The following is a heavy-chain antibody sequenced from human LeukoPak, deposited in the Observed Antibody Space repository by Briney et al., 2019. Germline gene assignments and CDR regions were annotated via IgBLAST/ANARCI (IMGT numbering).Heavy chain of an antibody. V-gene: IGHV3-21*04. CDR1: GFTFSSYS. J-gene: IGHJ4*02. D-gene: IGHD1/OR15-1a*01. CDR2: ISGSGNYI. Sequence: PGGSLRLSCAASGFTFSSYSMNWVRQAPGKGLEWVSSISGSGNYIYSGDSVKGRFTISRDNAKNSLYLQMNSLRAEDTAVYYCAKDPVNNHDYWGQGTLVTVSS. CDR3: AKDPVNNHDY.